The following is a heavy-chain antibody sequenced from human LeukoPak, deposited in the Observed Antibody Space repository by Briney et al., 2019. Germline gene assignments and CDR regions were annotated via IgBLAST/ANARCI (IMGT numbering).Heavy chain of an antibody. D-gene: IGHD1-26*01. CDR1: GFTFSSYA. V-gene: IGHV3-30*02. Sequence: QSGGSLRLSCAASGFTFSSYAMHWVRQAPGKGLEWVAFIRYDGSNKYYADSVKGRFTISRDNSKNTLYLQMNSLRAEDTAVYYCVKGWELLQGFLGYWGQGTLITVSS. CDR2: IRYDGSNK. CDR3: VKGWELLQGFLGY. J-gene: IGHJ4*02.